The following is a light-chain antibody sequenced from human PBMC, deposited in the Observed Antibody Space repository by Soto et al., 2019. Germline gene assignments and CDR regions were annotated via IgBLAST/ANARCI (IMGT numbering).Light chain of an antibody. CDR3: QQYETYSPAT. J-gene: IGKJ1*01. CDR1: QDIRND. CDR2: GAS. V-gene: IGKV1-17*01. Sequence: IQVTQAPLSLSASVGDRVTITCRASQDIRNDLGWYQQKPGKAPKLVIYGASTLESGVPSRFSGSGSGTEFTLTISSLQPDDFATYYCQQYETYSPATVGQGTKVDIK.